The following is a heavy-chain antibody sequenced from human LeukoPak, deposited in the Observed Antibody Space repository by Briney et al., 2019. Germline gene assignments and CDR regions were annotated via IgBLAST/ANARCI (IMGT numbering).Heavy chain of an antibody. CDR3: AELGITMIGGV. V-gene: IGHV3-23*01. Sequence: GGSLRLSCAASGFSFSNYDMSWVRQAPGKGLEWVSVISGSGSSTYYADSVKGRFTISRDNSKNTLYLQMNSLRAEDTAVYYCAELGITMIGGVWGKGTTVTISS. D-gene: IGHD3-10*02. CDR1: GFSFSNYD. CDR2: ISGSGSST. J-gene: IGHJ6*04.